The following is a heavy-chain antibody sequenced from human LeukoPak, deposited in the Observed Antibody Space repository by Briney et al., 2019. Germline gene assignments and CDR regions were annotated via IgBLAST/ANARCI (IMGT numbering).Heavy chain of an antibody. Sequence: PSQTLSLTCTVSGGSISSGGYYWSWIRQHPGKGLEWIGYIYYSGSTYYNPSLKSRVTISVDTSKNQFSLKLSSVTAADTAVYYRARAGYGSGSSQRNWFDPWGQGTLVTVSS. CDR1: GGSISSGGYY. D-gene: IGHD3-10*01. J-gene: IGHJ5*02. V-gene: IGHV4-31*03. CDR3: ARAGYGSGSSQRNWFDP. CDR2: IYYSGST.